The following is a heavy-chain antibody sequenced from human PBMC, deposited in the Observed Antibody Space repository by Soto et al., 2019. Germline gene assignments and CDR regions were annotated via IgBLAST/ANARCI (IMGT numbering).Heavy chain of an antibody. V-gene: IGHV3-74*01. CDR3: TRGVVFDY. CDR1: GFTFSNYW. Sequence: EVQLVESGGGLVQPGGSLRLSCAASGFTFSNYWMHWVRQAPGKGLVWVSRIDRDGSSTNYADSVKGRFTISRHNAKNTLSLHMNSLRPEDTAVYYCTRGVVFDYWGQGTLVTVSS. CDR2: IDRDGSST. J-gene: IGHJ4*02. D-gene: IGHD2-15*01.